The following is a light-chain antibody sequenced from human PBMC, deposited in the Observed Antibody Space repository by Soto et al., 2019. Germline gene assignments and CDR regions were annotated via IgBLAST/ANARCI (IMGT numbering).Light chain of an antibody. J-gene: IGLJ3*02. CDR3: QSFDSSLAGSL. CDR2: SNT. Sequence: QSVLTQPPSLSGAPGQRVTISCTGSSSNIGAGYDVHWYQQVPGTAPKLLIYSNTNLPSGVPDRFSGSKSGTSASLAITGLQAEDEGDYYCQSFDSSLAGSLFGGGTKLTVL. CDR1: SSNIGAGYD. V-gene: IGLV1-40*01.